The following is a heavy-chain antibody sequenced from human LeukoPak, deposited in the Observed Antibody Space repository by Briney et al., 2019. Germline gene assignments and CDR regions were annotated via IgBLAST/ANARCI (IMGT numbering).Heavy chain of an antibody. J-gene: IGHJ4*02. CDR2: INPNSGGT. D-gene: IGHD2-15*01. CDR3: AAGYCSGASCPYYFDY. V-gene: IGHV1-2*02. Sequence: ASVKVSCKASGYTFTGYYMHWVRQAPGQGLEWMGWINPNSGGTNYAQKFQGRVTMTRDTSISTAYMELSRLRSDDTAVYYCAAGYCSGASCPYYFDYWGQGTLVTVSS. CDR1: GYTFTGYY.